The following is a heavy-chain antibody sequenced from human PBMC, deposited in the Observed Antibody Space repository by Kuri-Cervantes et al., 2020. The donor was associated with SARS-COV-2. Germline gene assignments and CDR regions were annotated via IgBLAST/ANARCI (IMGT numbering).Heavy chain of an antibody. J-gene: IGHJ4*02. Sequence: ASVKDSCKTSGYTFTDYYIHWVRQAPGQGLEWMGWINPDIGVTNAAQPFQGRVTLTRDKSINTVYLDMARMRPDDTAVYYCALTHPWTTVGWSGPQPLNYWGQGTLVTVSS. CDR2: INPDIGVT. CDR3: ALTHPWTTVGWSGPQPLNY. V-gene: IGHV1-2*02. CDR1: GYTFTDYY. D-gene: IGHD6-19*01.